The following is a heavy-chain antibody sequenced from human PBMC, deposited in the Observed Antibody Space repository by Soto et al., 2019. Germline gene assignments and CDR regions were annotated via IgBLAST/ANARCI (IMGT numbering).Heavy chain of an antibody. CDR1: GGSISSYY. CDR3: ARLNYGMDV. CDR2: IYYSGST. V-gene: IGHV4-59*01. J-gene: IGHJ6*02. Sequence: QVQLQESGPGLVKPSETLSLTCTVSGGSISSYYWSWIRQPPGKGLEWIGYIYYSGSTNYNPSLKSRVTISVDTSKNQFSLKLSSVTAADTAVYYCARLNYGMDVWGQGTTVTVSS.